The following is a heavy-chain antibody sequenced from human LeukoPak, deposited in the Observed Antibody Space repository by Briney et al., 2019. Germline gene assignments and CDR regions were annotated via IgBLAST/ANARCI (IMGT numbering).Heavy chain of an antibody. CDR3: AKGLKGCSGGSCYYFLDF. D-gene: IGHD2-15*01. Sequence: PGGSLRLSCAASGFAFSNYAMSWVRQAPGKGLEWVSSITGSGGGTYYADSVKGRFTISRDNSKNTLDLQMNSLRAEDTAVYYCAKGLKGCSGGSCYYFLDFWGQGTLVTVSS. CDR2: ITGSGGGT. CDR1: GFAFSNYA. V-gene: IGHV3-23*01. J-gene: IGHJ4*02.